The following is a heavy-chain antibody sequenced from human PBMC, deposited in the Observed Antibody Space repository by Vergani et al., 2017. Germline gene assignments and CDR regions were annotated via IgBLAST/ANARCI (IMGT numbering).Heavy chain of an antibody. CDR1: GGSVSSHSYY. V-gene: IGHV4-39*01. CDR2: VYYSGST. Sequence: QLQLQESGPGLVKPSGTLSLICTVSGGSVSSHSYYWGWIRKPPGKGLEWIGTVYYSGSTYYNPSLKGRVFISVDTSKNQFSLNLSSVTAADTATYYCSKLDGDYYDGGFDSWGRGILVSVSS. J-gene: IGHJ4*02. D-gene: IGHD4-17*01. CDR3: SKLDGDYYDGGFDS.